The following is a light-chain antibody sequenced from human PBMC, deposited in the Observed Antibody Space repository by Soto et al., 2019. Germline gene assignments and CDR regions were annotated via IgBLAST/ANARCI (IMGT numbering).Light chain of an antibody. V-gene: IGKV3-15*01. CDR2: GAS. Sequence: EIVMTQSPATLSVSPGERATLSCRASQSVSSNLAWYQQKPGQAPRLLIYGASTRATAIPARFSGSWSETEFTLTISSLQSEDFAVYYCQQYNNWPPYTFGQGTKLEIK. CDR3: QQYNNWPPYT. CDR1: QSVSSN. J-gene: IGKJ2*01.